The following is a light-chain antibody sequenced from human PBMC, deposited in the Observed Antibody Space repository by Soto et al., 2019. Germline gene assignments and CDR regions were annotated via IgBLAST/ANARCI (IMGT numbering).Light chain of an antibody. Sequence: EVVLTQSPGTLSFSPGERATLSCRASQSVAANYLAWYQQKRGQAPRLLIYGASSRATGIPDRFSGSGSGKDFTLTISRLEPEDFSVHYCHQYGTAHLTFGPGKRLEIX. V-gene: IGKV3-20*01. J-gene: IGKJ5*01. CDR3: HQYGTAHLT. CDR2: GAS. CDR1: QSVAANY.